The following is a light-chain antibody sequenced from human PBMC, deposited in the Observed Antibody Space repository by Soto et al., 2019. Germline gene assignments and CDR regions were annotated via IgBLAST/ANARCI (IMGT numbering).Light chain of an antibody. Sequence: ILMTQSPSTLSVPPGERVTLSCWASQSIDSDLAWYQQKPGKAPRLLIYGAPTRATGVPARFGGSRSRTEFTLTISSLQSEDFEVYYCQQYNDWPLTFGGGTKVDIK. CDR3: QQYNDWPLT. CDR2: GAP. V-gene: IGKV3-15*01. CDR1: QSIDSD. J-gene: IGKJ4*01.